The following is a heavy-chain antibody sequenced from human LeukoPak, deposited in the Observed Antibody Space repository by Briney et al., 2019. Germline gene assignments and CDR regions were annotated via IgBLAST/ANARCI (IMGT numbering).Heavy chain of an antibody. CDR3: VRDWGYDSSGYWQKYFDT. J-gene: IGHJ4*02. D-gene: IGHD3-22*01. Sequence: GGSLRLSCAASGFTFRTYWMYWVRQAPGKGLVWVSRINSDGSSTSYADSVKGRFTISRDNAKNTLYLQMNSLRAEDTAVYYCVRDWGYDSSGYWQKYFDTWGQGTLVTVSS. CDR2: INSDGSST. CDR1: GFTFRTYW. V-gene: IGHV3-74*01.